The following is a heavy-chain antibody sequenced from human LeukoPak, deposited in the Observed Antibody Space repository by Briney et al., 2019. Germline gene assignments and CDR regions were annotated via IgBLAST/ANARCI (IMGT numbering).Heavy chain of an antibody. CDR1: GFTFSSYG. CDR3: ARNGYISGWSQTLHAFDI. J-gene: IGHJ3*02. V-gene: IGHV3-23*01. D-gene: IGHD6-19*01. Sequence: PGGSLRLSCAASGFTFSSYGMSWVRQAPGKGLEWVSGISGGGDSTYYTDSVKGRFTISRDNSKNTLYLQMNSLRAEDTAVYYCARNGYISGWSQTLHAFDIWGQGTMVTVSS. CDR2: ISGGGDST.